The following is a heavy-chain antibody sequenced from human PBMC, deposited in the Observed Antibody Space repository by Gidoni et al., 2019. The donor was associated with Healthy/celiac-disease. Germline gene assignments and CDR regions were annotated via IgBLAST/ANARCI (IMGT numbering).Heavy chain of an antibody. Sequence: VQLVESGGGVVQPGRSLRLSCAASGFTVSSYAMPWVRQAPGKGLEWVAVIPYDGSNKYYADSVKGRFTISRDNSKNTLYLQMNSLRAEDTAVYYCARDEGIAVAGSTGSFDYWGQGTLVTVSS. CDR1: GFTVSSYA. V-gene: IGHV3-30*04. J-gene: IGHJ4*02. D-gene: IGHD6-19*01. CDR2: IPYDGSNK. CDR3: ARDEGIAVAGSTGSFDY.